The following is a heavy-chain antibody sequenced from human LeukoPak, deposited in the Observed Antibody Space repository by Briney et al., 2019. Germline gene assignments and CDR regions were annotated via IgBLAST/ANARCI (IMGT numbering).Heavy chain of an antibody. V-gene: IGHV3-23*01. D-gene: IGHD6-13*01. CDR2: ISGGDAT. CDR3: AKDSAAAAGSWNYYYGMDV. CDR1: GFTFSSYA. J-gene: IGHJ6*02. Sequence: GGFLRLSCAASGFTFSSYAMNWVRQAPGKGLEWVSSISGGDATYYADSVKGRFAISRDNSKNTLYLHMNSLRGDDTAVYYCAKDSAAAAGSWNYYYGMDVWGQGTTVTVSS.